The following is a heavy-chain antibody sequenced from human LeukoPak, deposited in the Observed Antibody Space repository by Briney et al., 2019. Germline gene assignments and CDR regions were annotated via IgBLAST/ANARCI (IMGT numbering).Heavy chain of an antibody. CDR1: GFTLSSYW. CDR2: IKQDGSEK. V-gene: IGHV3-7*03. CDR3: ARRVGY. J-gene: IGHJ4*02. Sequence: GGSLRLSCAASGFTLSSYWMSWVGQARGKGLEWVANIKQDGSEKYYVDSVKGRFTISRDNAKNSLYLQMNSLRAEDTAVYYCARRVGYWGQGTLVTVSS.